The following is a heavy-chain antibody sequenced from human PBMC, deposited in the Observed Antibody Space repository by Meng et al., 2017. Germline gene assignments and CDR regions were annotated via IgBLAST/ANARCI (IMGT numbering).Heavy chain of an antibody. CDR2: IYYSGST. CDR3: ARGYDFWSGQYYFDY. J-gene: IGHJ4*02. V-gene: IGHV4-59*01. Sequence: VTRPGSGPGLVKPSETLSLPCTVSGGSISSYYWSWIRQPPGKGLEWIGYIYYSGSTNYNPSLKSRVTISVDTSKNQFSLKLSSVTAADTAVYYCARGYDFWSGQYYFDYWGQGTLVTVSS. D-gene: IGHD3-3*01. CDR1: GGSISSYY.